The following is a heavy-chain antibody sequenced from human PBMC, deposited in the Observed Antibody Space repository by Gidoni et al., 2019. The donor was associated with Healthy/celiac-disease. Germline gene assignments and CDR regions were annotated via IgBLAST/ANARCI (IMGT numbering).Heavy chain of an antibody. J-gene: IGHJ5*02. CDR2: INHSGST. D-gene: IGHD2-15*01. CDR1: GGSFSGYY. Sequence: QVQLQQWGAGLLKPSETLSLTCAVYGGSFSGYYWSWIRQPPGKGLDWIGEINHSGSTNYNPSLKRRVTISVDKSKNQFSLKLSSVTAADTAVYYCARGSHGYCSGGSCQPWHWFDPWGQGTLVTVSS. V-gene: IGHV4-34*01. CDR3: ARGSHGYCSGGSCQPWHWFDP.